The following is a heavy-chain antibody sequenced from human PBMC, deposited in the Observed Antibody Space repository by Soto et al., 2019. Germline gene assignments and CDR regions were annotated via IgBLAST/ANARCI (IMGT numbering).Heavy chain of an antibody. Sequence: SLRLSCVASGFSFSNNAMHWVRQAPGKGLESVAVISSDGSKKYYADSVKGRFTISRDNSKNTVYLQVDSPRAEDTAMYYCAKEGSRTTGRYIFDYWGQGTLVTVS. D-gene: IGHD1-1*01. CDR3: AKEGSRTTGRYIFDY. J-gene: IGHJ4*02. V-gene: IGHV3-30*18. CDR1: GFSFSNNA. CDR2: ISSDGSKK.